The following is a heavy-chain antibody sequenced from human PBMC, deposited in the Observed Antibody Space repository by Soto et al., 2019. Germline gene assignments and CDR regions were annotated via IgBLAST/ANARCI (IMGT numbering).Heavy chain of an antibody. CDR3: AGDRGYCSGGSCYTNTLTGYYYGMDV. J-gene: IGHJ6*02. CDR2: IYYSGST. Sequence: SETLSLTCTVSGGSISSYYWSWIRQPPGKGLEWIGYIYYSGSTNYNPSLKSRVTISVDTSKNQFSLKLSSVNAADTAVYYCAGDRGYCSGGSCYTNTLTGYYYGMDVWGQGTTVTVSS. V-gene: IGHV4-59*01. D-gene: IGHD2-15*01. CDR1: GGSISSYY.